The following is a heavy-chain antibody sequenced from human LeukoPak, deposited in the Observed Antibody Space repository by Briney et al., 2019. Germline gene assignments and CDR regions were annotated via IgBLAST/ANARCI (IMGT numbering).Heavy chain of an antibody. J-gene: IGHJ6*04. CDR3: AKDSGTGTTGLDV. D-gene: IGHD1-1*01. V-gene: IGHV3-43*01. CDR2: VSWDGASA. CDR1: GFTFDGYI. Sequence: GGSLRLSCAASGFTFDGYIMHWVRQARGKGLEWVSLVSWDGASADYADSVKGRFTISRDSTKNSVSLQMNSLRSEDTALYYCAKDSGTGTTGLDVWGKGTMVTVSS.